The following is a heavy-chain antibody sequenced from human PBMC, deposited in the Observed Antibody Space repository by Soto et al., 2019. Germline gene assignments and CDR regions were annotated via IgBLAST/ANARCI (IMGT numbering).Heavy chain of an antibody. CDR3: TRRRGQWLVLDDAFDI. D-gene: IGHD6-19*01. CDR2: IRSKAYGGTT. CDR1: GFTFGDYA. Sequence: GGSLRLSCTASGFTFGDYAMSWFRQAPGKGLEWVGFIRSKAYGGTTEYAAFVKGRFTISRDDSKSIAYLQMNSLKTEDTAVYYCTRRRGQWLVLDDAFDIWGQGTMVTVSS. V-gene: IGHV3-49*03. J-gene: IGHJ3*02.